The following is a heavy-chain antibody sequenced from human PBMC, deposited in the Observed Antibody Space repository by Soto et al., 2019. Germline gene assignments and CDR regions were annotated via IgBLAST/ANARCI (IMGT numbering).Heavy chain of an antibody. CDR1: GGSISSSSYY. CDR2: IYYSGST. D-gene: IGHD4-4*01. Sequence: QLQLQESGPGLVKPSETLSLTCTVSGGSISSSSYYWGWIRQPPGKGLEWIGSIYYSGSTYYNPSLKSRVTISVDTSKNQFSLKLSSVTAADTAVYYCARHRTSGGPFTVVTTTFDYWGQGTLVTVSS. J-gene: IGHJ4*02. V-gene: IGHV4-39*01. CDR3: ARHRTSGGPFTVVTTTFDY.